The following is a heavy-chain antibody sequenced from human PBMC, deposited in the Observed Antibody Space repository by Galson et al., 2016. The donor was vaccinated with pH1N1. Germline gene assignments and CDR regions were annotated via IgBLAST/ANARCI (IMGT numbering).Heavy chain of an antibody. CDR2: LNPTGGSR. V-gene: IGHV1-46*01. CDR3: ARARESSGYYLGSDAFDI. CDR1: GYTFTSDF. D-gene: IGHD3-22*01. J-gene: IGHJ3*02. Sequence: SVKVSCKASGYTFTSDFKHWVRQAPGQGLEWMGMLNPTGGSRIYAQKFQGRVTMTRDTSTSTVYMELSSLRSEDTAVYYCARARESSGYYLGSDAFDIWGQGTMVTVSS.